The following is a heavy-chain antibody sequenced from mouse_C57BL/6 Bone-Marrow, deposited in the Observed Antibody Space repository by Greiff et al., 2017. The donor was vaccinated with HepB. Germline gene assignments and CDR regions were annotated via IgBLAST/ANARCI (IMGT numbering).Heavy chain of an antibody. Sequence: QVQLKESGPGLVAPSQSLSITCTVSGFSLTSYGVDWVRQSPGKGLEWLGVIWGVGSTNYNSALKSRLSISKDNSKSQVYLKMNSLQTDDTAMYYCGIIYYDYDGYYAMDYWGQGTSVTVSS. D-gene: IGHD2-4*01. CDR2: IWGVGST. J-gene: IGHJ4*01. V-gene: IGHV2-6*01. CDR1: GFSLTSYG. CDR3: GIIYYDYDGYYAMDY.